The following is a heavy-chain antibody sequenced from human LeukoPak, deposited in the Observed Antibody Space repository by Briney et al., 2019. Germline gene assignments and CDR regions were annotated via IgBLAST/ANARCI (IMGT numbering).Heavy chain of an antibody. V-gene: IGHV3-7*01. CDR1: GFTFSSYW. Sequence: PGGSLRLSCVVSGFTFSSYWMNWVRQAPGKGLEWVATIKQDGSEKYYVDSVKGQFTISRDNAKNSLYLQMNSLRAEDTAVYYCARSRYTIAPAAYSEYFQEWGQGTLVTVSS. CDR2: IKQDGSEK. J-gene: IGHJ1*01. CDR3: ARSRYTIAPAAYSEYFQE. D-gene: IGHD2-2*02.